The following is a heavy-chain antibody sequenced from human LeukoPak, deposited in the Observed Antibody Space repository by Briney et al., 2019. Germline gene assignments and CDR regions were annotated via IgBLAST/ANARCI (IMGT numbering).Heavy chain of an antibody. V-gene: IGHV3-23*01. D-gene: IGHD4-17*01. J-gene: IGHJ4*02. CDR2: ISGSGGST. CDR1: GFTFSSYA. Sequence: GGSLRLSCAASGFTFSSYAMSWVRQAPGKGLEWVSAISGSGGSTYYADSVKGRFTISRDNSKNSLYLQMNSLRAEDTAVYYCARDLSVTTPFDYWGQGTLVTVSS. CDR3: ARDLSVTTPFDY.